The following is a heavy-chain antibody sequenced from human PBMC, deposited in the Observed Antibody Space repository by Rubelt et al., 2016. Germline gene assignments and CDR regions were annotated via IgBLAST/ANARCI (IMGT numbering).Heavy chain of an antibody. J-gene: IGHJ5*02. CDR2: INPYSGVT. V-gene: IGHV1-2*06. Sequence: QVQLVQSGAEVQKPGASVKVSCKASGYAFTGDYIHWVRQAPGQGLEWMGRINPYSGVTDYAQKFQGRVTMTRETSISTAYMQLGSLRSDDTAVYYCARDGKFDPWGQGTLVFVSS. CDR3: ARDGKFDP. CDR1: GYAFTGDY.